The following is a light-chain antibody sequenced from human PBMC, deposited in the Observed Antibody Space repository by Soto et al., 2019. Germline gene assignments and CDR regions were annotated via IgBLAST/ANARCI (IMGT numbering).Light chain of an antibody. CDR1: QSISSRY. V-gene: IGKV3-20*01. CDR3: QQYGSSPPLT. J-gene: IGKJ4*01. Sequence: EIVLTQAPGTLSLSPGERDTLSCRASQSISSRYLAWYQQKPGQAPRLLIYAAYSRATGIPDRFSGSGSGTYFTLSISRLEPEDFAVYYCQQYGSSPPLTFGGGNNVEIK. CDR2: AAY.